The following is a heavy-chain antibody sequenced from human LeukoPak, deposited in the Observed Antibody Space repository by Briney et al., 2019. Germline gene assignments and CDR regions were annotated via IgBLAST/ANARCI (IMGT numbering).Heavy chain of an antibody. V-gene: IGHV3-30*04. CDR2: ISYDGSNK. Sequence: PGRSLRLSCAASGFTFSSYAMHWVRQAPGKGLEWVAVISYDGSNKYYADSVKGRFTISRDNSKNTLYLQMNSLRAEDTAVYYCAATFGGYYDQYCHAFDIWGQGTMVTVSS. J-gene: IGHJ3*02. D-gene: IGHD1-26*01. CDR3: AATFGGYYDQYCHAFDI. CDR1: GFTFSSYA.